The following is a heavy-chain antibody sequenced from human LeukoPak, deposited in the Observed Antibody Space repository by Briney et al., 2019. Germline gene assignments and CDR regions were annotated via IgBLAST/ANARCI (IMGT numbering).Heavy chain of an antibody. CDR2: ISSSGTT. J-gene: IGHJ5*02. Sequence: SGALSLTCSVSGGSISRFYWSWIRQPPGKGLEWIGYISSSGTTTYNPSLKSRVTISIDTSKNQFSLNLTSVTTADTAVYYCASTALGGWFAPWGQGALVTVSS. CDR1: GGSISRFY. V-gene: IGHV4-59*01. CDR3: ASTALGGWFAP.